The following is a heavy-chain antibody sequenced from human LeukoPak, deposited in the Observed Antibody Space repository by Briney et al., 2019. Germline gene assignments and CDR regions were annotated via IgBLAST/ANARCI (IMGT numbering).Heavy chain of an antibody. J-gene: IGHJ4*02. Sequence: PSETLSLTCAVSGGSISSGGYSWSWIRQPPGKGLEWIGYIYHSGSTYYNPSLKSRVTISVDRSKNQFSLKLSSVTAADTAVYYCARVDYDSKGFDYWGQGTLVTVSS. D-gene: IGHD3-22*01. CDR3: ARVDYDSKGFDY. CDR2: IYHSGST. CDR1: GGSISSGGYS. V-gene: IGHV4-30-2*01.